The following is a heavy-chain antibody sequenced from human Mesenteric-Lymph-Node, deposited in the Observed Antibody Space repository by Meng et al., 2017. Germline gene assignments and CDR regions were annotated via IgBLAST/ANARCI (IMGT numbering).Heavy chain of an antibody. Sequence: QVHLVQSGAEVKKPGASLKVPCKASGYTFTTYAIHWVRQAPGQRLEWMGWINAGNGNTRYSQKFQGRVSITRDTSASTAYMELSSLRSEDTAVYYCARCIAVAGNWFDPWGQGTLVTVSS. D-gene: IGHD6-19*01. V-gene: IGHV1-3*01. CDR3: ARCIAVAGNWFDP. CDR2: INAGNGNT. CDR1: GYTFTTYA. J-gene: IGHJ5*02.